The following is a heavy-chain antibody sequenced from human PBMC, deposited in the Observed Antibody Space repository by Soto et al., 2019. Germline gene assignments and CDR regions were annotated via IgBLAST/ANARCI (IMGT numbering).Heavy chain of an antibody. J-gene: IGHJ4*02. V-gene: IGHV4-30-4*01. CDR1: GGSISSGDYY. CDR3: ARSSKYDFWSGYYNFDY. Sequence: SETLSLTCTVSGGSISSGDYYWSWIRQPPGKGLEWIGYIYYSGSTYYNPSLKSRVTISVDTSKNQFSLKLSSVTAADTAVYYCARSSKYDFWSGYYNFDYWGQGTLVTVSS. CDR2: IYYSGST. D-gene: IGHD3-3*01.